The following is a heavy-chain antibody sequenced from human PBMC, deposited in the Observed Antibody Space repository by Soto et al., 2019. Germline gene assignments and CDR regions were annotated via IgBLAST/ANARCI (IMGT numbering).Heavy chain of an antibody. J-gene: IGHJ4*02. D-gene: IGHD2-8*02. CDR1: GGSISSYY. Sequence: QVQLQESGPGLVKPSETLSLTCTVSGGSISSYYWRWIRQPPGKGLEWIGYIYYSGSTNYNPSLKSRVTISVDTSKNQFSLKLSSVTAADTAVYYCARAVLVGWPYFDYWGQGTLVTVSS. CDR3: ARAVLVGWPYFDY. V-gene: IGHV4-59*01. CDR2: IYYSGST.